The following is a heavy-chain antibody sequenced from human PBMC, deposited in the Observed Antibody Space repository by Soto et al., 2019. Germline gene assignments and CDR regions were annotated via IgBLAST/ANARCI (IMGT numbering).Heavy chain of an antibody. CDR2: INHSGST. Sequence: QVQLQQWGAGLLKPSETLSLTCAVYGGSFSGYYWSWIRQPPGKGLEWIGEINHSGSTNYNPSLNRRVTSLVDTAKSHFSLKLSSMSAADTAVYYCARRPNGADYWGQGTLVIVSS. D-gene: IGHD4-17*01. CDR3: ARRPNGADY. J-gene: IGHJ4*02. CDR1: GGSFSGYY. V-gene: IGHV4-34*01.